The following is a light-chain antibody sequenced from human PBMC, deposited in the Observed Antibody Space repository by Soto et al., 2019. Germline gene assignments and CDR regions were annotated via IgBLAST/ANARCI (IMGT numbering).Light chain of an antibody. V-gene: IGKV1-33*01. CDR3: QQYDNLPIT. J-gene: IGKJ5*01. CDR1: QDITNY. CDR2: DAS. Sequence: DIKMNKSPSSLSATVGDRVTITCQASQDITNYLNWYQQKPGKAPDLLIDDASNLETGVPSRFSGSGSGTHFTFTITSLQPEDSATYYCQQYDNLPITFGQGTRLEIK.